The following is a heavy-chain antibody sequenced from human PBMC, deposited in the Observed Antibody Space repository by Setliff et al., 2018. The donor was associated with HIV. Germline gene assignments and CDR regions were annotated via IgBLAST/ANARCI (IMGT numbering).Heavy chain of an antibody. V-gene: IGHV1-46*01. CDR3: ASASRDSSGYLYDAFDI. D-gene: IGHD3-22*01. CDR1: GYTFTNSF. Sequence: GASVKVSCKSSGYTFTNSFMHWVRQAPGQRLEWMGIINPSDGATTYAWKFQDRVTMTSDTSTSTVYMELSSLRSEDTAIYYCASASRDSSGYLYDAFDIWGQGTMVTVSS. J-gene: IGHJ3*02. CDR2: INPSDGAT.